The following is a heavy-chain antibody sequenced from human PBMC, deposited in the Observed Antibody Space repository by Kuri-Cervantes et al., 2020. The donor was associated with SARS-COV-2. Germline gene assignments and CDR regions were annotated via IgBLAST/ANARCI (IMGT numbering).Heavy chain of an antibody. J-gene: IGHJ4*02. CDR3: ARDGWTYCGGDCYYDGYFDY. V-gene: IGHV3-48*01. CDR2: ISSSSSTI. Sequence: GESLKISCAASGFTFSSYSMNWVRQAPGKGLEWVSYISSSSSTIYFADSAKGRFTISRDNAKNSLYLQMNSLRAEDTAVYYCARDGWTYCGGDCYYDGYFDYWGQGTLVTVSS. D-gene: IGHD2-21*01. CDR1: GFTFSSYS.